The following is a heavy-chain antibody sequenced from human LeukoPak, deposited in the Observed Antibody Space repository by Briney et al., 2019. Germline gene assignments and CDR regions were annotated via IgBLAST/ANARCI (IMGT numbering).Heavy chain of an antibody. CDR1: GFTFSSYE. CDR2: ISSVGSTR. CDR3: ARERIAVGRGFFDY. V-gene: IGHV3-48*03. J-gene: IGHJ4*02. Sequence: GGSLRLSCGVSGFTFSSYEMNWVRQAPGKGLEWVSYISSVGSTRHYADSVKGRFTISRDNAKNSLYLQMNSLRAEDTAVYYCARERIAVGRGFFDYWGQGTLVTVPS. D-gene: IGHD6-19*01.